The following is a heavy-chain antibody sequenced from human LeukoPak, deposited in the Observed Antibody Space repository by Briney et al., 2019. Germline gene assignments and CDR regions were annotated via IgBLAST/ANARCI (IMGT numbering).Heavy chain of an antibody. D-gene: IGHD3-10*01. Sequence: ASVKVSCKASGGTFSSYAISWVRQAPGQGLEWMGGIIPIFGTANYAQKFQGRVTITADKSTSTAYMELSSLRSEDTAVYYCARGARGSGTASDYWGQGTLVTVSS. V-gene: IGHV1-69*06. CDR3: ARGARGSGTASDY. J-gene: IGHJ4*02. CDR1: GGTFSSYA. CDR2: IIPIFGTA.